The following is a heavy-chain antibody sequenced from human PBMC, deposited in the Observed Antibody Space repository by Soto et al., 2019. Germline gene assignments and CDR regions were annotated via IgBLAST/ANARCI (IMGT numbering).Heavy chain of an antibody. CDR2: IYNSVTT. CDR1: GGPMRSYY. Sequence: TETLSLTCTVSGGPMRSYYWSWIRQSPGKGLEWIGYIYNSVTTNYNPSLKSRVAISADTSKNQFSLNLSSVAAADTAVYFCERYCCTTNCNSLMDVWGKGITVTVS. CDR3: ERYCCTTNCNSLMDV. J-gene: IGHJ6*03. V-gene: IGHV4-59*08. D-gene: IGHD2-2*01.